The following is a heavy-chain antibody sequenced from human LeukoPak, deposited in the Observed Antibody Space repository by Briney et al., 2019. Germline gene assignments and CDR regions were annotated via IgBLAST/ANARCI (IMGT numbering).Heavy chain of an antibody. J-gene: IGHJ4*02. Sequence: GGSLRLSCGATGFTISSYWMHWVRQAPGKGLVWVSRINGDGSSTTYADSVKGRFTISRDNAKNSLYLQMNSLRAEDTALYYCAKEGGSGWYYFDYWGQGTLVTVSS. V-gene: IGHV3-74*03. CDR2: INGDGSST. CDR1: GFTISSYW. CDR3: AKEGGSGWYYFDY. D-gene: IGHD6-19*01.